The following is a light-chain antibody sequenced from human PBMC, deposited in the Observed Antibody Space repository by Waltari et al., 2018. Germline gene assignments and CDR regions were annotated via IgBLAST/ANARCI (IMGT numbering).Light chain of an antibody. CDR3: CSYAGSYVV. V-gene: IGLV2-11*01. CDR1: SSDVGGYNY. CDR2: DVS. J-gene: IGLJ2*01. Sequence: QSALTQPRSVSGSPGQSVTISCTGTSSDVGGYNYVSWYQQHPGKAPKLMIYDVSKRPSRVPDRFSGSKSGNTASLTISGRQAEDEADYYCCSYAGSYVVFGGGTKLTVL.